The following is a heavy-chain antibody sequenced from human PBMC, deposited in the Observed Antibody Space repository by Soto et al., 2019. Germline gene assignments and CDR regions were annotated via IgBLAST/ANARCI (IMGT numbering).Heavy chain of an antibody. CDR3: ARAYGDYEHWFDP. CDR1: GYTFTSYY. J-gene: IGHJ5*02. D-gene: IGHD4-17*01. Sequence: QVQLVQSGAEVKKPGASVKVSCKASGYTFTSYYMHWVRQAPGQGLEWMGIINPSGGSTSYAQKFQGRVTMTRDKSPSTVYVELSSLRSEDTAVYYCARAYGDYEHWFDPWGQGTLVTVSS. V-gene: IGHV1-46*01. CDR2: INPSGGST.